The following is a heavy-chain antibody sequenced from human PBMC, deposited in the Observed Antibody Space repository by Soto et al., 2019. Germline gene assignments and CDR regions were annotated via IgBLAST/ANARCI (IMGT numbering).Heavy chain of an antibody. V-gene: IGHV4-59*01. J-gene: IGHJ4*02. CDR2: IDYSGST. Sequence: QVQLQESGPGLVKPSETLSLTCTVSGGSISSYYWSWIRQPPGKGLEWIGYIDYSGSTNYTPSLKSRVTISVDTSKNQFSLKLSSVTAADTAVYYCARAMRGSYLRYFDYWGQGTLVTVSS. CDR3: ARAMRGSYLRYFDY. D-gene: IGHD1-26*01. CDR1: GGSISSYY.